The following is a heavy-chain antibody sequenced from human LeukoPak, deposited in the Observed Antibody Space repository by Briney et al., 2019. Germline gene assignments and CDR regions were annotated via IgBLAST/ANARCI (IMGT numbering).Heavy chain of an antibody. D-gene: IGHD6-6*01. V-gene: IGHV1-2*06. CDR2: INPNSGGT. Sequence: ASVKVSCKVSGYTLTELSMHWVRQAPGKGLEWMGRINPNSGGTNYAQKFQGRVTMTRDTSISTAYMELSRLRSDDTAVYYCARGIWSSSNYWGQGTLVTVSS. J-gene: IGHJ4*02. CDR1: GYTLTELS. CDR3: ARGIWSSSNY.